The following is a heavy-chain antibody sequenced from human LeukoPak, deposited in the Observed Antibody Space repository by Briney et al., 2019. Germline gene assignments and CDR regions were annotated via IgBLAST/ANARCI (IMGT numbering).Heavy chain of an antibody. CDR2: IYYSGST. D-gene: IGHD3-22*01. V-gene: IGHV4-59*12. CDR3: ARDGYYDSDAFDI. CDR1: GGSISSYY. Sequence: NSSETLSLTCTVSGGSISSYYWSWIRQPLGKGLEWIGYIYYSGSTNYNPSLKSRVTISVDTSKNQFSLKLSSVTAADTAVYYCARDGYYDSDAFDIWGQGTMVTVSS. J-gene: IGHJ3*02.